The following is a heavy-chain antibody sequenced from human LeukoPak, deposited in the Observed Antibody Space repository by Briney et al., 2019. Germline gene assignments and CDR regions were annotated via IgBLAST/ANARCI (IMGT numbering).Heavy chain of an antibody. CDR2: MSYDGSKK. J-gene: IGHJ4*02. CDR1: GFTFSSHA. V-gene: IGHV3-30*04. CDR3: AKDANFDY. Sequence: GGSLRLSCAASGFTFSSHAMNWVCQAPGKGLEWVAVMSYDGSKKYYADSVKGRFTISRDNSKNTLYLQMNSLRAEDTAVYYCAKDANFDYWGQGTLVTVSS.